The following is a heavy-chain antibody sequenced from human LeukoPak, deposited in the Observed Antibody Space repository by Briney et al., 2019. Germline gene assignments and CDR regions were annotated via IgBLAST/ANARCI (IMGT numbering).Heavy chain of an antibody. D-gene: IGHD3-22*01. CDR2: IYPGDSDI. J-gene: IGHJ6*02. V-gene: IGHV5-51*01. Sequence: GESLKISCKGSGYSFTSYWIGWVRQMPGKGLEWMGMIYPGDSDIRYSPSFQGQVTISADKSITTAYLQWSSLKASDTAMYYCARQSLPYYYDSSGYYENYGMDVWGQGTTVTVSS. CDR1: GYSFTSYW. CDR3: ARQSLPYYYDSSGYYENYGMDV.